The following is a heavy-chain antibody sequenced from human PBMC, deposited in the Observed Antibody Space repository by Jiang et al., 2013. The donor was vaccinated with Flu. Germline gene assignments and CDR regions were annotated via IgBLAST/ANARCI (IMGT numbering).Heavy chain of an antibody. J-gene: IGHJ6*02. CDR1: GYTFTSYD. Sequence: GAEVKKPGASVKVSCKASGYTFTSYDINWVRQATGQGLEWMGWMNPNSGNTGYAQKFQGRVTMTRNTSISTAYMELSSLRSEDTAVYYCAREKVGVGGNHPGDYYYYGMDVWGQGTTVTVSS. D-gene: IGHD4-23*01. CDR3: AREKVGVGGNHPGDYYYYGMDV. CDR2: MNPNSGNT. V-gene: IGHV1-8*01.